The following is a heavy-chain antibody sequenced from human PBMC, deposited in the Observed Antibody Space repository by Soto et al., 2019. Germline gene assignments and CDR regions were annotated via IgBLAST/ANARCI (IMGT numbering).Heavy chain of an antibody. Sequence: EVQLLESGGGLVQPGGSLRLSCTASAFTFRSYDMSWVRQAPGKGLEWVSTISGSGGSKWFADSVKGRFTISRDNSKNMVYLQMNSLRVEDTAIYYCAKASGSGSDYPYYYGMDIWGQGTTVTVSS. CDR3: AKASGSGSDYPYYYGMDI. CDR2: ISGSGGSK. D-gene: IGHD3-10*01. J-gene: IGHJ6*02. V-gene: IGHV3-23*01. CDR1: AFTFRSYD.